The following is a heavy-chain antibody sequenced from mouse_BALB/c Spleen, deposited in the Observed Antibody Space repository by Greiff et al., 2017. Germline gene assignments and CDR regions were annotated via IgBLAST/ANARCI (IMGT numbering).Heavy chain of an antibody. CDR1: GYTFTSYW. V-gene: IGHV1S22*01. D-gene: IGHD2-3*01. CDR2: IYPGSGST. CDR3: TRDGKGYYFDY. Sequence: LQQPGSELVRPGASVKLSCKASGYTFTSYWMHWVKQRPGQGLEWIGNIYPGSGSTNYDEKFKSKATLTVDTSSSTAYMQLSSLTSEDSAVYYCTRDGKGYYFDYWGQGTTLTVSS. J-gene: IGHJ2*01.